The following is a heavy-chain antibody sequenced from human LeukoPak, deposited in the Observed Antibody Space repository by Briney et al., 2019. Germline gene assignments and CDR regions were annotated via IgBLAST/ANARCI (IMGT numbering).Heavy chain of an antibody. CDR1: GYTFTSYY. CDR2: INPSGGST. V-gene: IGHV1-46*01. D-gene: IGHD3-22*01. J-gene: IGHJ3*02. Sequence: ASVKVSCKASGYTFTSYYMHWVRQAPGQGLEWMGIINPSGGSTSYAQKFQGRVTMTRDMSTSTVYMELSSLRSEETAVYYCATDIYDSSGYYYHDAFDIWGQGTMVTVSS. CDR3: ATDIYDSSGYYYHDAFDI.